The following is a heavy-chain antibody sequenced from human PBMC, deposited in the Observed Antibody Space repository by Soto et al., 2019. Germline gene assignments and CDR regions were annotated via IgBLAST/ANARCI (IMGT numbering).Heavy chain of an antibody. CDR3: ARYRLEVAGPRVLDY. V-gene: IGHV3-30-3*01. CDR1: GGTFVGFA. D-gene: IGHD6-19*01. J-gene: IGHJ4*02. Sequence: GRLLRARRGDAGGTFVGFAGRWVRQAPGKRLEWVAVISYDGSNKYYADSVKGRFTISRDKSKNKLYLQMNSRRAEDTAVYYCARYRLEVAGPRVLDYWGQGILVTVHS. CDR2: ISYDGSNK.